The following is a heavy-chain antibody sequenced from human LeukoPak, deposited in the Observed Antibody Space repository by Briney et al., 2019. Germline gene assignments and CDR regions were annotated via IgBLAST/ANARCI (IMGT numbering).Heavy chain of an antibody. V-gene: IGHV5-51*01. CDR1: GYSFTSYW. D-gene: IGHD6-6*01. Sequence: GESLKISCKGYGYSFTSYWIGWVRQMPGKGLEWMGIIYPGDSDRRYSPSFQGQVTMSADKSISTAYLQWSSLKASDTAMYFCTRRRVTYSNSSGRSRYYFDYWGQGTLVTVSS. CDR2: IYPGDSDR. CDR3: TRRRVTYSNSSGRSRYYFDY. J-gene: IGHJ4*02.